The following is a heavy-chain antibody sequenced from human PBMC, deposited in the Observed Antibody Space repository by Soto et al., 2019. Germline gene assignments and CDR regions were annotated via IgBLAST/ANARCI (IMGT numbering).Heavy chain of an antibody. CDR3: ARDLTFYYDTSDFPPRGMDV. CDR1: GFTFSSYA. J-gene: IGHJ6*02. D-gene: IGHD3-22*01. CDR2: ISGSGGSI. Sequence: EVQLLESGGGLVQPGGSLRLSCAASGFTFSSYAMSWVRQAPGKGLEWVSTISGSGGSIYYADSVKGRFTISRDNAKNSLYLQMNSLRAEDSAFYYCARDLTFYYDTSDFPPRGMDVWGQGTTVTVSS. V-gene: IGHV3-23*01.